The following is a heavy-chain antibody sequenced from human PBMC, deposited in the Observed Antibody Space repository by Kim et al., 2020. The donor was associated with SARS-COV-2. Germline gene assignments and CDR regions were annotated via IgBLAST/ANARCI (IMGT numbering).Heavy chain of an antibody. Sequence: GGSLRLSCAASGFTFGGYWMHWVRQPPGKGLVWVSRINIDGSSTNYADSVKGRFTISRDNAKNTLYLQMDSLRAEDTAVYYCARAPLRHNWFDPWGQGTL. J-gene: IGHJ5*02. CDR2: INIDGSST. CDR1: GFTFGGYW. CDR3: ARAPLRHNWFDP. V-gene: IGHV3-74*01.